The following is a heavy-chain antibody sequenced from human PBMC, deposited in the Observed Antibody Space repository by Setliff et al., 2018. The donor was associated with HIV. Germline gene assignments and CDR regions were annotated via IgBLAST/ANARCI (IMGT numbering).Heavy chain of an antibody. CDR1: GGSFSGYY. CDR3: ARAGDSRAYYSLDS. D-gene: IGHD3-22*01. Sequence: PSETLSLTCAVYGGSFSGYYWSWIRQPPGKGLEWIGDINHSGNTHYNPSLKSRVTISVDTSKNQFSLKLSSVTAADTAVYYCARAGDSRAYYSLDSWGQGTLVTVSS. J-gene: IGHJ4*02. CDR2: INHSGNT. V-gene: IGHV4-34*01.